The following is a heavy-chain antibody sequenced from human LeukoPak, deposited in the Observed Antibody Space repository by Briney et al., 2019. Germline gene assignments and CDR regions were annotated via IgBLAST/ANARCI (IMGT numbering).Heavy chain of an antibody. CDR1: GGSISGYY. J-gene: IGHJ4*02. D-gene: IGHD3-22*01. V-gene: IGHV4-59*01. CDR2: IYYSGSA. CDR3: ARVGDSSGYSVLDS. Sequence: KPSETLSLTCTVSGGSISGYYWSWIRRPPGRGLEWIGHIYYSGSADYNASLKSRATMFVDTSKNEFSRTLRSVTAADTAVYYCARVGDSSGYSVLDSWGQGTLVTVSS.